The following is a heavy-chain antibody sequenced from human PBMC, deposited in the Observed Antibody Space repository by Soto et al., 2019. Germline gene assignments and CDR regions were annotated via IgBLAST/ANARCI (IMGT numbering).Heavy chain of an antibody. CDR1: GFTFSSYA. V-gene: IGHV3-30-3*01. D-gene: IGHD6-13*01. Sequence: GGSLRLSCAASGFTFSSYAMHWVRQAPGKGLEWVAVISYDGSNKYYADSVKGRFTISRDNSKNTLYLQMNSLRAEDTAVYYCAREQQQLAPDYYYYCGMDVWGQGTTVTVSS. CDR2: ISYDGSNK. CDR3: AREQQQLAPDYYYYCGMDV. J-gene: IGHJ6*02.